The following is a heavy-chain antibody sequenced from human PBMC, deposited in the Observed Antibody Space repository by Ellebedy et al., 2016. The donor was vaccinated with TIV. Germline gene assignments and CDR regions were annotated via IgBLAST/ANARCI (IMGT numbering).Heavy chain of an antibody. Sequence: GGSLRLXXAASGFTFSNAWMSWVRQAPGKGLEWVGRIKSKTHGGTADYAAPVKGRFTISRDDSKNTLYLQMNSLKTEDTAVYYCITVSVVPAALTSNPWGQGTLVTVSS. CDR2: IKSKTHGGTA. V-gene: IGHV3-15*01. CDR3: ITVSVVPAALTSNP. CDR1: GFTFSNAW. D-gene: IGHD2-2*01. J-gene: IGHJ5*02.